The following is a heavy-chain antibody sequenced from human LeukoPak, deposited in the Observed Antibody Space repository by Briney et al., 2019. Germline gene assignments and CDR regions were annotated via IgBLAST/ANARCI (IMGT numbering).Heavy chain of an antibody. Sequence: GASVKVSCKASGYTFTGYYMHWVRQAPGQGLEWMGWINPNSGGTNYTQKFQGRVTMTRDTSISTAYMELSRLRSDDTAVYYCARVQSRIAAAGTTPFGYWGQGTLVTVSS. V-gene: IGHV1-2*02. CDR3: ARVQSRIAAAGTTPFGY. D-gene: IGHD6-13*01. CDR2: INPNSGGT. CDR1: GYTFTGYY. J-gene: IGHJ4*02.